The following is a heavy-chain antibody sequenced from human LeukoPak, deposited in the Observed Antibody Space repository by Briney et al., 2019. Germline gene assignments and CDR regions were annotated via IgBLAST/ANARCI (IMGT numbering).Heavy chain of an antibody. CDR1: GFTFSYYT. J-gene: IGHJ6*03. CDR3: ARVMMGATVTTFHYYCMDV. V-gene: IGHV3-21*01. CDR2: ITSSSSHI. Sequence: GGSLRLSCAACGFTFSYYTIGWVRQAPGKGLERVASITSSSSHIYYADSVKGRFTISRDNAKNEVYLQMNSLRGEDTAIYYCARVMMGATVTTFHYYCMDVWGVGTAVTVSS. D-gene: IGHD4-11*01.